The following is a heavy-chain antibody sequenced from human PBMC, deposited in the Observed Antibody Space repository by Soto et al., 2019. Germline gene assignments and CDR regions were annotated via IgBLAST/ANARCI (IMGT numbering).Heavy chain of an antibody. CDR3: ARDRGDGHNMNWFDP. CDR2: IWYDGSNK. J-gene: IGHJ5*02. Sequence: QVQLVESGGGVVHPGRSLRLSCAASGFTFSSYGMHWVRQAPGKGLEWVAVIWYDGSNKYYADSVKGRFTISRDNSKNTLYLQMNSLRAEDTAVYYCARDRGDGHNMNWFDPWGQGTLVTVSS. CDR1: GFTFSSYG. D-gene: IGHD3-10*01. V-gene: IGHV3-33*01.